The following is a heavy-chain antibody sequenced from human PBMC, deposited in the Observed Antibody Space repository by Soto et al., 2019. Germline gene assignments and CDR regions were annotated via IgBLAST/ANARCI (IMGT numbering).Heavy chain of an antibody. CDR1: GYIFVNYG. Sequence: QVQLVQSGDEMKKPGASVRVSCKASGYIFVNYGIAWVRQAPGQGLEWMGWISPYTGDTHSASKVQGRLTMTTDTSTSTAYMDLGSLTSDDTAVYYCAMVDNYVTPTPQDVWGQGTTVTVSS. CDR2: ISPYTGDT. CDR3: AMVDNYVTPTPQDV. V-gene: IGHV1-18*01. D-gene: IGHD3-16*01. J-gene: IGHJ6*02.